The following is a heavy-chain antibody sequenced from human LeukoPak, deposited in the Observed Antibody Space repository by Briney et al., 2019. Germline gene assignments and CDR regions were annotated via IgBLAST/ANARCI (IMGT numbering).Heavy chain of an antibody. V-gene: IGHV3-30*04. CDR2: ISYDGSNK. CDR3: AKEAVAPAAYYFDY. Sequence: GGSLRLSCAASGFTFSSYAMHWVRQAPGKGLEWVAVISYDGSNKYYADSVKGRFTISRDNSKNTLYLQMNSLRAEDTAVYYCAKEAVAPAAYYFDYWGQGTLVTVSS. CDR1: GFTFSSYA. J-gene: IGHJ4*02. D-gene: IGHD2-2*01.